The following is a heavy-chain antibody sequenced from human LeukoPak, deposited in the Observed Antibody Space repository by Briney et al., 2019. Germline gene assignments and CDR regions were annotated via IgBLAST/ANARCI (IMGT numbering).Heavy chain of an antibody. CDR1: GGSISSSSYY. D-gene: IGHD3-3*01. CDR3: ARGVGVGDYHYYYMDV. Sequence: ASETLSLTCTVSGGSISSSSYYWGWIRQPPGEGLEWIGYIYYSGRTNYNPSLKSRLTIPVDTSKNQFSLKLISVTAADTAVYYCARGVGVGDYHYYYMDVWGKGTTVTISS. V-gene: IGHV4-61*05. CDR2: IYYSGRT. J-gene: IGHJ6*03.